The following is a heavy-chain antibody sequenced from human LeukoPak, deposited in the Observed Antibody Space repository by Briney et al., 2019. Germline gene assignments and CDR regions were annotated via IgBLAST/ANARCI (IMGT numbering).Heavy chain of an antibody. Sequence: GGSLRLSCAASGFPFSSYAMTWVRQAPGKGLEWVSLISGSSDATYYADSVKGRFTISRDNSKNTLYLQMNSLRAEDTAVYYCAKVPLSSSGWDREYYFDYWGQGTLVTVSS. CDR3: AKVPLSSSGWDREYYFDY. V-gene: IGHV3-23*01. D-gene: IGHD6-19*01. CDR1: GFPFSSYA. J-gene: IGHJ4*02. CDR2: ISGSSDAT.